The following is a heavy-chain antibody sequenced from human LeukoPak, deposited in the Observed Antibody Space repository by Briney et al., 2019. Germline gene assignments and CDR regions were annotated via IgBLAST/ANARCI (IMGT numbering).Heavy chain of an antibody. CDR2: IWYDGSNK. J-gene: IGHJ4*02. V-gene: IGHV3-33*01. CDR1: GFTFNSFG. D-gene: IGHD3-10*01. Sequence: GRSLRLSCAASGFTFNSFGMHWVRQAPGKGLEWVAVIWYDGSNKYYADSVKGRFTISRDNSNNTLYLQMNSLRAEDTAVYYCARDQYYTSGTYIDYWGQGTLVTVSS. CDR3: ARDQYYTSGTYIDY.